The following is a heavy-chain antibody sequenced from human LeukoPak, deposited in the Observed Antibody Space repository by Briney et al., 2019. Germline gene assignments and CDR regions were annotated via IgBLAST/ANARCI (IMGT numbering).Heavy chain of an antibody. CDR1: GFRFTTYW. Sequence: GESLKISCKGSGFRFTTYWIGWVRQMPGKGLEWMGIIYPSNSDTKYSPSFQGQVSISTDRSISTAYLQWSSLQASDTAVYFCAILNHPDGRVYWGQGTLVTVSS. CDR2: IYPSNSDT. D-gene: IGHD5-24*01. V-gene: IGHV5-51*01. J-gene: IGHJ4*02. CDR3: AILNHPDGRVY.